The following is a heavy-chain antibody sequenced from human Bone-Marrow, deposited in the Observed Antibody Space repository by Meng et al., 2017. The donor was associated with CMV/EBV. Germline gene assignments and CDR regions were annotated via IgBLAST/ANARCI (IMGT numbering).Heavy chain of an antibody. Sequence: GESLKISCAASGFTFSSYEMNWVRRAPGMGLEWVSYISSSGNTIYYADSVKGRFTISRDNAKNSLYLQMNSLRAEDTAVYYCARDGVGSSWYVPHYYFYGMDVWGQGTTVTVSS. J-gene: IGHJ6*02. D-gene: IGHD6-13*01. V-gene: IGHV3-48*03. CDR1: GFTFSSYE. CDR2: ISSSGNTI. CDR3: ARDGVGSSWYVPHYYFYGMDV.